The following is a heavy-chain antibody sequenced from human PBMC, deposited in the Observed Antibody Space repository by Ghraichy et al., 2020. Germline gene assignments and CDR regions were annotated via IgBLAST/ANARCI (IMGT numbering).Heavy chain of an antibody. D-gene: IGHD5-12*01. J-gene: IGHJ2*01. CDR3: AREQAWLPQPPTDLYWFFDL. V-gene: IGHV4-59*01. Sequence: SETLSLTCTISGGSISTYYWNWFRQPPGKGLEWVGHIHHSGSTKYNPSLKSRVSISLDTSKNQFSLELTSVTAADTAVYFCAREQAWLPQPPTDLYWFFDLGGRGTLVTVSS. CDR2: IHHSGST. CDR1: GGSISTYY.